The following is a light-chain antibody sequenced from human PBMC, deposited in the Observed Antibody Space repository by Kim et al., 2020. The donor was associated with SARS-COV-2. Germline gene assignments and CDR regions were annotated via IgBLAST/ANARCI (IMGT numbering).Light chain of an antibody. CDR3: AAWDDSLNGLL. J-gene: IGLJ2*01. V-gene: IGLV1-44*01. CDR1: SSNIGPNN. Sequence: GQRVTISCSGSSSNIGPNNVHWYQQRPGTAPKLLIHSNDQRPSGVPDRFSGSKSGTSASLAISGLQSEDDADYYCAAWDDSLNGLLFGGGTQLTVL. CDR2: SND.